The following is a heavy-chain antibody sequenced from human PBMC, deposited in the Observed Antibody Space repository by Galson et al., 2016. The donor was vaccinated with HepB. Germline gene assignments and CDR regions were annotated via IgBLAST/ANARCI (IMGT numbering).Heavy chain of an antibody. Sequence: TLSLTCTVSGGSLSSGGYYWSWIRQHPEKGLEWIGNIYYSGATYYNPSLKSRVMISVETSKNQFSLNLTSVTAADTAVYYCARWDGCTAADYWGQGALVTVSS. CDR2: IYYSGAT. CDR3: ARWDGCTAADY. D-gene: IGHD2-2*01. J-gene: IGHJ4*02. V-gene: IGHV4-31*03. CDR1: GGSLSSGGYY.